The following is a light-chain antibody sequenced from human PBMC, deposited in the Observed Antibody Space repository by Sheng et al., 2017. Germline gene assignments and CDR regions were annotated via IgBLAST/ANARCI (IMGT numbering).Light chain of an antibody. CDR3: QQYGTSPRT. CDR2: GAS. Sequence: EIVLTQSPGTLSLSPGERGTLSCRASQSVSNSSLAWYQQKPGQAPRLLIYGASSRATGIPDRFSGSGSGTDFTLTIIRLEPEDSAVYYCQQYGTSPRTFGQGTKVEIK. V-gene: IGKV3-20*01. CDR1: QSVSNSS. J-gene: IGKJ1*01.